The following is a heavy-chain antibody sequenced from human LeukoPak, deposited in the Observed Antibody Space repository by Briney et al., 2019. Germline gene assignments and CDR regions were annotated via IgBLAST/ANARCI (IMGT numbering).Heavy chain of an antibody. CDR3: ARDTGAGELGY. Sequence: ASVTVSCKASAYTFTVYYMHWVRQAPGQGLEWMGWINPSSGGTNYAQKFQGRVTMTRDTSISTAYMELSRLRSDDTAVYYCARDTGAGELGYWGQGTLVTVSS. CDR2: INPSSGGT. D-gene: IGHD1-14*01. J-gene: IGHJ4*02. CDR1: AYTFTVYY. V-gene: IGHV1-2*02.